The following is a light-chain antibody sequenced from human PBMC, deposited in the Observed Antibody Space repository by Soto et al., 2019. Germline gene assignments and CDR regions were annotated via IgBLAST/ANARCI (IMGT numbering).Light chain of an antibody. CDR2: GAS. Sequence: EIVMTQSPATLSVSPGARATLSCRASQSVGSDLVWYRQKPGQAPRLLIYGASNRATGVPDRFSGSGSGTVFTLTSSSLQSDEFAVYYCQQYLDWPRTFGQGTKVDIK. CDR1: QSVGSD. J-gene: IGKJ1*01. V-gene: IGKV3-15*01. CDR3: QQYLDWPRT.